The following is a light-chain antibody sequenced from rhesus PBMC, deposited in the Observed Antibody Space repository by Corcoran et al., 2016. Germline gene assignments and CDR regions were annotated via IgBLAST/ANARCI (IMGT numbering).Light chain of an antibody. V-gene: IGKV3-10*01. CDR2: GAS. Sequence: QVILTQSPATLSLSPGERANLSCRASQSVSNYLAWYKQKPGQAPRLLIYGASSRATGIPDRFSGSGSGTDCTLTISSLEPEDVGVYHCYQQSSVWTFGQGTKVEIK. J-gene: IGKJ1*01. CDR1: QSVSNY. CDR3: YQQSSVWT.